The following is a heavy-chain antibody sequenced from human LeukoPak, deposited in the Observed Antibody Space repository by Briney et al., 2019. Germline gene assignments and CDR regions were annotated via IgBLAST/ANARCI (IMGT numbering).Heavy chain of an antibody. Sequence: SETLSLTCAVYGGSFGGYYWSWIRQPPGKGLEWIGEINHSGSTNYNPSLKSRVTISVDTSKNQFSLKLSSVTAADTAVYYCARTLVDTAMVTDYWGQGTLVTVSS. D-gene: IGHD5-18*01. CDR1: GGSFGGYY. J-gene: IGHJ4*02. CDR2: INHSGST. V-gene: IGHV4-34*01. CDR3: ARTLVDTAMVTDY.